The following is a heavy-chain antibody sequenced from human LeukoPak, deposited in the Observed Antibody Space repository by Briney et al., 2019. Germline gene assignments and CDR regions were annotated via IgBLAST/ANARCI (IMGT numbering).Heavy chain of an antibody. J-gene: IGHJ4*02. CDR1: GYTLTELS. CDR2: FDPEDGET. CDR3: ATDLGWGAAAGFDY. V-gene: IGHV1-24*01. Sequence: RASVKVSCKVSGYTLTELSMHWVRQAPGKGLEWMGGFDPEDGETIYAQKFQGRVTMTEDTSTDTAYMELSSLRSEDTAVYYCATDLGWGAAAGFDYWGQGTLVTVSS. D-gene: IGHD6-13*01.